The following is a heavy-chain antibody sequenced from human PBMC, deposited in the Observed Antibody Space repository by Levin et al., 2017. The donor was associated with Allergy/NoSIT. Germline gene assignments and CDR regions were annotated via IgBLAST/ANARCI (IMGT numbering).Heavy chain of an antibody. Sequence: ASVKVSCKSSGYTFSNYYIYWVRQAPGQGLEWMGGLNPNSGGTNYAQQFQGRVTMTRDTSISTAYMELSRLTSDDTAVYYCARWRTTLKAFDIWGQGTMVTVSS. CDR2: LNPNSGGT. D-gene: IGHD1-1*01. V-gene: IGHV1-2*02. CDR3: ARWRTTLKAFDI. CDR1: GYTFSNYY. J-gene: IGHJ3*02.